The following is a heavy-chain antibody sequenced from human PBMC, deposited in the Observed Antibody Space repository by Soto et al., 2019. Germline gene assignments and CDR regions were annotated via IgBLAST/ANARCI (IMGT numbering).Heavy chain of an antibody. D-gene: IGHD2-21*01. CDR1: GYAFNKYW. Sequence: PGESLKISCKGSGYAFNKYWIAWVRQMPGQGLEWMGIIYPGDSDTTYSPSVQGHVTISVDESINTAYLQWASLEASDTAMYYCARQKLWMATINNDAFDIRGKGAMVTVSS. V-gene: IGHV5-51*01. J-gene: IGHJ3*02. CDR2: IYPGDSDT. CDR3: ARQKLWMATINNDAFDI.